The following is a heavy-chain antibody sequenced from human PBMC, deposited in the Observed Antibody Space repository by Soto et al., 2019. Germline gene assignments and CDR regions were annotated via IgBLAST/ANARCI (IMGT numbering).Heavy chain of an antibody. V-gene: IGHV3-30-3*01. CDR2: ISYDGSNK. Sequence: QVQLVESGGGVVQPGRSLRLSCAASGFTFSSYAMHWVRQAPGKGLEWVAVISYDGSNKYYADSVKGRFTISRDNSKNTLYLQMHSLRAEDTAVYYCARDDPGVVYYYDSSGIFDYWGQGTLVTVSS. D-gene: IGHD3-22*01. J-gene: IGHJ4*02. CDR1: GFTFSSYA. CDR3: ARDDPGVVYYYDSSGIFDY.